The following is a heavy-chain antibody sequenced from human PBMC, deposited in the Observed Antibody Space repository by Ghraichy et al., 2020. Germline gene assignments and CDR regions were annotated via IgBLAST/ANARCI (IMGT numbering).Heavy chain of an antibody. J-gene: IGHJ6*02. Sequence: LSLTCAASGFTFSSYSMNWVRQAPGKGLEWVSYISSSSSTIYYADSVKGRFTIFRDNAKNSLYLQMNSLRDEDTAVYYCARDRSSSWGLYYYYYGMDVWGQGTTVTVSS. V-gene: IGHV3-48*02. CDR1: GFTFSSYS. CDR2: ISSSSSTI. CDR3: ARDRSSSWGLYYYYYGMDV. D-gene: IGHD6-13*01.